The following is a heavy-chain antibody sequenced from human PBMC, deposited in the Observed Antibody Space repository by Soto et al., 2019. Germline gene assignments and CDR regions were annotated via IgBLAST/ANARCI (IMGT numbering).Heavy chain of an antibody. Sequence: GGSLRLSCAASGFTFSSYAMSWVRQAPGKGLEWVSAISGSGGSTYYADSVKGRFTISRDNSKNQLYLQVNSLRAEDTAVYYCAKDSRRISIFGVAERWFDPWGQGTLVTGSS. CDR2: ISGSGGST. J-gene: IGHJ5*02. CDR1: GFTFSSYA. D-gene: IGHD3-3*01. CDR3: AKDSRRISIFGVAERWFDP. V-gene: IGHV3-23*01.